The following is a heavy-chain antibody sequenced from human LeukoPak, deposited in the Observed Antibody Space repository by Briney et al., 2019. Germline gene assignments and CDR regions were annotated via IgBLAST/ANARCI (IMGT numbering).Heavy chain of an antibody. D-gene: IGHD3-3*01. CDR1: GFTVSSNY. CDR2: IYSGGST. J-gene: IGHJ3*02. CDR3: ARVRLRGAFDI. Sequence: GGSLRLSCAASGFTVSSNYMSWVRQAPGKGLEWVSVIYSGGSTYYADSVKGRFTISRDNSKNTLYLQMNSLRAEDTAVYYCARVRLRGAFDIWGQGTMGTVSS. V-gene: IGHV3-53*01.